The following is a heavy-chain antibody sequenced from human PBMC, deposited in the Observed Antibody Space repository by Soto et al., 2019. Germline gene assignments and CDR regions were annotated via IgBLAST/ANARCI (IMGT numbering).Heavy chain of an antibody. Sequence: QVQLQQWGAGLLKPSETLSLTCAVYGGSFSGYYWSWIRQPPGKGLEWIGEINHSGSTNYIPSLKRGVTISVDTSKNQFSLKLSSVAASETAVYYWARGLFDPWGKGTMLSIYS. CDR3: ARGLFDP. CDR2: INHSGST. V-gene: IGHV4-34*01. J-gene: IGHJ5*02. CDR1: GGSFSGYY.